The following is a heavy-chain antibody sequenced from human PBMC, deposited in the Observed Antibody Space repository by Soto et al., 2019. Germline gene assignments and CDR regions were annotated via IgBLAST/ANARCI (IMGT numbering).Heavy chain of an antibody. CDR3: AKSTGGTANGMYV. Sequence: EVQLVESGGGLVQPGRSLRLSCGASGFTFDEYGMHWVRQAPGKGLEWVSGISWNSGTIGYADSVKGRFTISRDNAKKYLYLQMSSLRAEHTALYYCAKSTGGTANGMYVWGQGTTVTGS. D-gene: IGHD2-8*02. CDR2: ISWNSGTI. J-gene: IGHJ6*02. CDR1: GFTFDEYG. V-gene: IGHV3-9*01.